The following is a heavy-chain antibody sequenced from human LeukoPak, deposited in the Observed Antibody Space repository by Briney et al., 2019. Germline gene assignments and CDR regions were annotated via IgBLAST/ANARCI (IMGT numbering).Heavy chain of an antibody. D-gene: IGHD1-14*01. Sequence: ASVKVSCKASGYTFISYGISWVRQAPGQGLEWVGWIFTYNGDTKYEKKFQGRVTMTTDSSTNTVYLELRSLRSDDTAVYYCARGKEGEPFDFWGQGTLVNVSS. J-gene: IGHJ4*02. CDR3: ARGKEGEPFDF. V-gene: IGHV1-18*01. CDR2: IFTYNGDT. CDR1: GYTFISYG.